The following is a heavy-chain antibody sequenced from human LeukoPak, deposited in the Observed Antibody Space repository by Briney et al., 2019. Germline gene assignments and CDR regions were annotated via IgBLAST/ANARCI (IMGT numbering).Heavy chain of an antibody. V-gene: IGHV1-46*01. CDR2: INPSGGST. D-gene: IGHD2-15*01. CDR1: GYTFTSYY. CDR3: ARDLDCSGGSCYVHYMDV. Sequence: ASVKVSCKASGYTFTSYYMHWVRQAPGRGLEWMGIINPSGGSTSYAQKFQGRVTMTRDTSTSTVYMELSSLRSEDTAVYYCARDLDCSGGSCYVHYMDVWGKGTTVTVSS. J-gene: IGHJ6*03.